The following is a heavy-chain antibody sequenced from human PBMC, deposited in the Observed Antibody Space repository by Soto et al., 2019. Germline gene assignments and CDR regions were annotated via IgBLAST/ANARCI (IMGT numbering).Heavy chain of an antibody. CDR2: IAYDGINK. CDR3: ARGDQYDILLRYYAMDV. CDR1: GFTFSKFD. Sequence: QVQLVESGGGVVQPGTSLRLSCVASGFTFSKFDMHWIRQTPDKRLQWVAFIAYDGINKYYTGSVKGRFTVSRDNSKNTVSLQMNNLGLEDTATYFCARGDQYDILLRYYAMDVWCLGTTVSISS. J-gene: IGHJ6*02. D-gene: IGHD1-26*01. V-gene: IGHV3-30-3*01.